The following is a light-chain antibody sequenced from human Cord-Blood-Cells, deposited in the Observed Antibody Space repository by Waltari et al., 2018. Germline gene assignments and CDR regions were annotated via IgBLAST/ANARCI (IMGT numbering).Light chain of an antibody. J-gene: IGKJ1*01. V-gene: IGKV3-20*01. Sequence: EIVLTQSPGTLSLSPGERATLSCRASQSVSSSYLAWYQQKPGQAPRLLIYGASSRAPGIPDRFSGSGSGTDFNRTISRLEPEDFAVYYCQQYGSSPPWTFGQGTKVEIK. CDR3: QQYGSSPPWT. CDR1: QSVSSSY. CDR2: GAS.